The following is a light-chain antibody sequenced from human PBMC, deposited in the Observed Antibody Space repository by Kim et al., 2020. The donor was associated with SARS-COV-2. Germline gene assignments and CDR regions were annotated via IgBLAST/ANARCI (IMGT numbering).Light chain of an antibody. Sequence: PGESAALSCRTSQTVSSAYIAWYQQKSGQAPRLLIHTASSRASGIPDRFRGSGSGRDFTLTIDELEPEDFAMYYCQHYAYSPLTFGGGTKVDIK. CDR3: QHYAYSPLT. CDR1: QTVSSAY. V-gene: IGKV3-20*01. J-gene: IGKJ4*01. CDR2: TAS.